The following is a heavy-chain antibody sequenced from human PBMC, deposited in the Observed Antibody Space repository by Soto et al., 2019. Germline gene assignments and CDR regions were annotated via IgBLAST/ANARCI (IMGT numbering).Heavy chain of an antibody. D-gene: IGHD3-22*01. Sequence: PGESLKISGGGSGYSFTIYCISLVLQMPGRGLEWMGRIDPSDSYTNYSPSFQGHVTISADKSVNTAYLQWSSLKASDTAMYYCARHPPYDTSGYYPHWGQGTLVTVSS. V-gene: IGHV5-10-1*01. CDR1: GYSFTIYC. CDR2: IDPSDSYT. J-gene: IGHJ4*02. CDR3: ARHPPYDTSGYYPH.